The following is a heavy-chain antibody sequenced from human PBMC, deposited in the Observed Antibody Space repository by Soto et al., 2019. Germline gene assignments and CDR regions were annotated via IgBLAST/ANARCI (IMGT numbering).Heavy chain of an antibody. CDR1: GYTFTNHG. CDR3: ARGGQYSHYGFLYVGMDV. D-gene: IGHD3-3*01. Sequence: ASVKVSCKASGYTFTNHGISWVRQAPGQGLEWMGWISAHNGNTNYAQNFQGRVTMTTDRSTSTASMDLRSLRSDDTAIYYCARGGQYSHYGFLYVGMDVWGQGTTVTVYS. J-gene: IGHJ6*02. V-gene: IGHV1-18*04. CDR2: ISAHNGNT.